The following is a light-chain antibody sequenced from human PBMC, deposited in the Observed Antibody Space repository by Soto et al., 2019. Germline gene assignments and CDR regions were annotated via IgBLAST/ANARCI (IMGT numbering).Light chain of an antibody. V-gene: IGKV1-5*03. CDR1: ESIDSW. CDR3: QQYNSYRA. CDR2: KAS. Sequence: DIAMTQSPSTLSASVGDRVTITCRASESIDSWLAWHQQKPGRAPKLLISKASNLESGVPSRFRGSGFGTEFTLTISSLQPDDFATYYCQQYNSYRAFGQGTKVEI. J-gene: IGKJ1*01.